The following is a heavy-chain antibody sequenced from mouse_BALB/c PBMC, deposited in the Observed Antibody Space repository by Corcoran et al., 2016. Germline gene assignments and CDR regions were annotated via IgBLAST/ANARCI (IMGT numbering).Heavy chain of an antibody. CDR3: ARGGDYDVYYAMDY. CDR2: ISCYNGAT. CDR1: GYSFTGYY. D-gene: IGHD2-4*01. J-gene: IGHJ4*01. V-gene: IGHV1S34*01. Sequence: LVKNGASVKISCKASGYSFTGYYMQWVKQSHGKSLEWIGYISCYNGATSYNQKFKGKATFTVDTSSSTAYMQFNSLTSEDSAVYYCARGGDYDVYYAMDYWGQGTSVTVSS.